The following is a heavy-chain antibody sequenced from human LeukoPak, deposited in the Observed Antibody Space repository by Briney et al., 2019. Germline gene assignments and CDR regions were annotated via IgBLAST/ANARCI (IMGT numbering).Heavy chain of an antibody. CDR2: ISYDASTK. J-gene: IGHJ4*02. CDR1: GFTFSSYG. Sequence: PGGSLRLSCAASGFTFSSYGMHWVRLAPGKGLEWVAVISYDASTKRYADSVKGRFTISRDNSKNTLYLQMNSLRTEDTAVYYCARDLYYSSSWFVPGFDYWGQGTPVTVSS. D-gene: IGHD6-13*01. CDR3: ARDLYYSSSWFVPGFDY. V-gene: IGHV3-30*03.